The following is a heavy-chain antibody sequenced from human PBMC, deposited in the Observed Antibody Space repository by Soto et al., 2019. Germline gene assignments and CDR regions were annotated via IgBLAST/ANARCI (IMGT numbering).Heavy chain of an antibody. D-gene: IGHD4-4*01. CDR1: GGSFSDYY. J-gene: IGHJ4*02. CDR3: ARGRYYSNCDY. Sequence: SETLSLTCAFYGGSFSDYYWNWIRQPPGKGLEWIGEINHGGSTNYNPSLKSRVTISVDTSKNQFSLKLDSVAAADTAVYFCARGRYYSNCDYWGQGILVTVSS. V-gene: IGHV4-34*01. CDR2: INHGGST.